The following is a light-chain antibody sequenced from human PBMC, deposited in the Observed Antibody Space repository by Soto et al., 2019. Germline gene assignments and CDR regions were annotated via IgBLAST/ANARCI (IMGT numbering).Light chain of an antibody. CDR3: AAWDDSLNGPGV. V-gene: IGLV1-44*01. J-gene: IGLJ3*02. Sequence: QSVLTQPPSASGTPGQRVTISCSGSSSNIGAYTVNWYQQLPGTAPRLLIYNNNQRPSAVPDRFSGSKSGTSASLGISGLQSEDEADYFCAAWDDSLNGPGVFGGGTKVTVL. CDR2: NNN. CDR1: SSNIGAYT.